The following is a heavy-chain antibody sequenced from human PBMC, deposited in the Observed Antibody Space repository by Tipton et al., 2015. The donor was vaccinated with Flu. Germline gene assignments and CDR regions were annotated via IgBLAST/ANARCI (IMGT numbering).Heavy chain of an antibody. J-gene: IGHJ5*02. V-gene: IGHV4-34*01. CDR3: ARAPSGGSSIAARPNWFDP. Sequence: TLSLTCAVYGGSFSGYYWSWIRQPPGKGLEWIGETNHSGSTNYNPSLKSRVTISVDTSKNQFSLKLSSVTAADTAVYYCARAPSGGSSIAARPNWFDPWGQGTLVTVSS. D-gene: IGHD6-6*01. CDR1: GGSFSGYY. CDR2: TNHSGST.